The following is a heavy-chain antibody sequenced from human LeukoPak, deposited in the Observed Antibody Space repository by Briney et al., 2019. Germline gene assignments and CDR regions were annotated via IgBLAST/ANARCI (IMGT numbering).Heavy chain of an antibody. CDR3: AKDATASPYFHWFDN. CDR2: VSSGDRI. Sequence: GGSLRLSCAASGFTFSSYAMNWVRQAPGKGLEGVAGVSSGDRIFHAESVKGRFTISRDKSKDTLYLQMNSLRAEDTAVYYCAKDATASPYFHWFDNWGQGTQVIVSS. D-gene: IGHD3-9*01. V-gene: IGHV3-23*01. J-gene: IGHJ4*02. CDR1: GFTFSSYA.